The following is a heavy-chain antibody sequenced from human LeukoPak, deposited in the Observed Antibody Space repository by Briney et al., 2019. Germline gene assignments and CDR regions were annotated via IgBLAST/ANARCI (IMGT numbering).Heavy chain of an antibody. V-gene: IGHV3-7*01. J-gene: IGHJ4*02. CDR3: ARDRCSSTSCFYDF. D-gene: IGHD2-2*01. CDR1: GFTFSHYW. Sequence: GGSLRLSCAASGFTFSHYWMTWFRQVPGEGLEWVANIKQDGSEEFYVDSVKGRFTVSRDNAKNSLYLQLNSLRAEDTAIYYCARDRCSSTSCFYDFWGQGNLVTVSS. CDR2: IKQDGSEE.